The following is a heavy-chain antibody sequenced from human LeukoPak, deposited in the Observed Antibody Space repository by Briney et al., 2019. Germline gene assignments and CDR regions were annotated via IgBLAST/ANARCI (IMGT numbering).Heavy chain of an antibody. V-gene: IGHV1-24*01. D-gene: IGHD3-10*01. CDR1: GYTLTELS. Sequence: AAVKVCCKVSGYTLTELSMHWVRQAPGKGLEWMGGFDPEDGETIYAQKFQGRVTMTEDTSTDTAYMELSSLRSEDTAVYYCATLDTYYYGSGSYKWGQGTLVTVSS. CDR3: ATLDTYYYGSGSYK. J-gene: IGHJ4*02. CDR2: FDPEDGET.